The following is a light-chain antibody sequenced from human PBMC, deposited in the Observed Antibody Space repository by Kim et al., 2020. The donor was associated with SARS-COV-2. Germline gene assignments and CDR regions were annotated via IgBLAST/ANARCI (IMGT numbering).Light chain of an antibody. V-gene: IGKV3-15*01. J-gene: IGKJ5*01. CDR3: QQYNNWPIT. CDR1: QSISSY. CDR2: GAS. Sequence: VSPGERDTLSCRASQSISSYLAWYQQNPGQAPRLLIYGASTRATDIPARFSGSGSGTEFTLTISSLQSEDFAVYYCQQYNNWPITFGQGTRLEIK.